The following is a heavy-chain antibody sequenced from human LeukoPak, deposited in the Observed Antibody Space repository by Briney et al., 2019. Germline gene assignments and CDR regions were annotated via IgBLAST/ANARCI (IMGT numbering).Heavy chain of an antibody. J-gene: IGHJ4*02. CDR1: GFTVSSNY. V-gene: IGHV3-66*02. CDR3: ASEDYYDSSGRSY. CDR2: IYSGGST. Sequence: GGSLRLSCAASGFTVSSNYMSWVRQAPGKGLEGVSVIYSGGSTYYADSVKGRFTISRDNSKNTLYLQMNSLRAEDTAVYYCASEDYYDSSGRSYWGQGTLVTVSS. D-gene: IGHD3-22*01.